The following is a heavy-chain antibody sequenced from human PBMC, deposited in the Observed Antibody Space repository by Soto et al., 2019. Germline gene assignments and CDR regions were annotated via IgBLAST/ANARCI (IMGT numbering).Heavy chain of an antibody. CDR1: GYSVTRYG. V-gene: IGHV1-18*01. CDR2: ISIYNANT. Sequence: ASVKVSCKASGYSVTRYGITWVRQAPGQGLEWMGWISIYNANTNYAQKFQGRVTMTTDTSTSTAYMELRSLTSDDTAVYYCAREGYCSSGSCALYSHDFFGVDVWGQGTTVTVSS. CDR3: AREGYCSSGSCALYSHDFFGVDV. J-gene: IGHJ6*02. D-gene: IGHD2-15*01.